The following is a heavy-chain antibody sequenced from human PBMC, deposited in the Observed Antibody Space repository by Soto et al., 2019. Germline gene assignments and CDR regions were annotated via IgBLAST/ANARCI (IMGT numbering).Heavy chain of an antibody. Sequence: ETLSLTCAVYGGSFSGYYWSWIRQPPGKGLEWIGEINHSGSTNYNPSLKSRVTISVDTSKNQFSLKLSSVTAADTAVYYCARTHQPLLYGYFDDRGQRTLVTVSS. D-gene: IGHD2-2*02. CDR1: GGSFSGYY. CDR3: ARTHQPLLYGYFDD. CDR2: INHSGST. V-gene: IGHV4-34*01. J-gene: IGHJ4*02.